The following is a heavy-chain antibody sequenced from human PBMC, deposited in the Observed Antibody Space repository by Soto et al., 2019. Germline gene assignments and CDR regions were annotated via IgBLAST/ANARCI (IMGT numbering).Heavy chain of an antibody. Sequence: QVQLQESGPGLVKPSQTLSLTCTVSGGSISSGGYYWSWIRQHPGKGLEWIGYIYYSGSTYYNPSLKSRVTISVDTSKNQFSLNLSSVTAADTAVYYCARDVWEQQLSNWFDPWGQGTLVTVSS. CDR2: IYYSGST. J-gene: IGHJ5*02. D-gene: IGHD6-13*01. CDR1: GGSISSGGYY. V-gene: IGHV4-31*03. CDR3: ARDVWEQQLSNWFDP.